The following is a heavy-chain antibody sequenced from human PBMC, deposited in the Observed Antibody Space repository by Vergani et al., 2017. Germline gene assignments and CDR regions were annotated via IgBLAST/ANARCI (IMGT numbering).Heavy chain of an antibody. CDR3: ARDSGDYGDYGMEY. CDR2: INYSGST. D-gene: IGHD4-17*01. J-gene: IGHJ4*02. V-gene: IGHV4-59*01. CDR1: GGSISSYY. Sequence: QVQLQESGPGLVKPSETLSLTCTVSGGSISSYYWSWIRQPPGKGLEWIGYINYSGSTNYNPSLKSRVTISVDTSKNQFSLKLSSVTAADTAVYYCARDSGDYGDYGMEYWGQGTLVTVSS.